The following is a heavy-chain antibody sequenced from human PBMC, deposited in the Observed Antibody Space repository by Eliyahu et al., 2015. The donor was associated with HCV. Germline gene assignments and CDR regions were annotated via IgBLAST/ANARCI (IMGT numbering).Heavy chain of an antibody. Sequence: QVQLVESGGGVVQPGRSLRLSCAASGFTFSSYGMHWVRQAPGKGLEWVAVISYDGSNKYYADSVKGRFTISRDNSKNTLYLQMNSLRAEDTAVYYCAKNRGYDFGVYNGMDVWGQGTTVTVSS. D-gene: IGHD5-12*01. CDR3: AKNRGYDFGVYNGMDV. V-gene: IGHV3-30*18. CDR1: GFTFSSYG. J-gene: IGHJ6*02. CDR2: ISYDGSNK.